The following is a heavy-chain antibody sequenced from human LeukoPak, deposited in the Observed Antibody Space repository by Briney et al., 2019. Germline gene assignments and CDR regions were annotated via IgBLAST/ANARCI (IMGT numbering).Heavy chain of an antibody. J-gene: IGHJ3*02. CDR2: ISAYNGNT. CDR3: ARDQSVRLLQTSSTYFKHVFAI. CDR1: GYTFTNYG. V-gene: IGHV1-18*01. Sequence: VASVEVSCKTSGYTFTNYGISWVRQAPGLGLEWMGWISAYNGNTNYAQKVQGRVTMTTGTSTSTAYMELRSLRFDDTAVYYCARDQSVRLLQTSSTYFKHVFAIWGQGSMVTVSS. D-gene: IGHD6-13*01.